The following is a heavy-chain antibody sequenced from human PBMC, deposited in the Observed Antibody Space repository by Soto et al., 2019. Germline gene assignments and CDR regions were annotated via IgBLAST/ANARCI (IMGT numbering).Heavy chain of an antibody. J-gene: IGHJ6*02. CDR1: GYSFTNYW. Sequence: PGESLKISCKGSGYSFTNYWIGWVRQMPGKGLEWMGIIYPGDSDTRYSPSFQGQVTISADKSISTAYLQWSSLKASDTAMYYCARAYSSSWYYYYGMDVWGQGTTVTVSS. CDR2: IYPGDSDT. D-gene: IGHD6-13*01. CDR3: ARAYSSSWYYYYGMDV. V-gene: IGHV5-51*01.